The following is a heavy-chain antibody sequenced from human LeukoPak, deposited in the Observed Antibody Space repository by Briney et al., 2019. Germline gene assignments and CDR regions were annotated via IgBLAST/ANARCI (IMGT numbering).Heavy chain of an antibody. CDR3: ARGDRAASGYDS. V-gene: IGHV3-66*01. J-gene: IGHJ4*02. CDR2: IYSGGRT. CDR1: GFTVSSNY. D-gene: IGHD3-22*01. Sequence: GGSPRLSCAASGFTVSSNYMNWVRQAQVKGLEWVSIIYSGGRTYYADSVKGRFIISRDNSKNMVYLQMNSLRAEDTALYYCARGDRAASGYDSWGQGTLVTVSS.